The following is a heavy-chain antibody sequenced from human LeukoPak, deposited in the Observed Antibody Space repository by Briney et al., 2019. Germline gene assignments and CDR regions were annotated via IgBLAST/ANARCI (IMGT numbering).Heavy chain of an antibody. J-gene: IGHJ6*03. CDR1: GGSISSGGYS. D-gene: IGHD3-3*01. CDR2: IYYSGST. CDR3: ARGATIFSTTGYYMDV. Sequence: PSQTLSLTCAVSGGSISSGGYSWSWIRQPPGKGLEWIGYIYYSGSTYYNPSLKSRVTISVDTSKNQSSLKLSSVTAADTAVYYCARGATIFSTTGYYMDVWGKGTTVTVSS. V-gene: IGHV4-30-4*07.